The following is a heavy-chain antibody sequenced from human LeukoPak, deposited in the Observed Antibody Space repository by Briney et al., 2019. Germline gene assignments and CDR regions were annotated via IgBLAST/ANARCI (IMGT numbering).Heavy chain of an antibody. CDR3: ARGGDYSNPNFDY. V-gene: IGHV3-23*01. CDR2: ITGNTANT. Sequence: GGSLRLSCAASGFTFSNYAMTWVRLAPGKGLEWVSAITGNTANTYYADSVKGRFTISRDNSKNTLYLQMNTLRAEDTAVYYCARGGDYSNPNFDYWGQGTLVTVSS. D-gene: IGHD4-11*01. J-gene: IGHJ4*02. CDR1: GFTFSNYA.